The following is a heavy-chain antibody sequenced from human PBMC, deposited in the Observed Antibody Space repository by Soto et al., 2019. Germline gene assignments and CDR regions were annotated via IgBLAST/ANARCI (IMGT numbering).Heavy chain of an antibody. D-gene: IGHD4-17*01. V-gene: IGHV3-30-3*01. CDR2: ISYDGSNK. CDR3: AIGDGDYVLAHNPSDY. CDR1: GFTFSSYA. Sequence: QVQLVESGGGVVQPGRSLRLSCAASGFTFSSYAMHWVRQAPGKGLEWVAVISYDGSNKYYADSVKGRFTISRDNSKNKQYLQMNSLGAEDPAVDHCAIGDGDYVLAHNPSDYWGQGTLVTVSS. J-gene: IGHJ4*02.